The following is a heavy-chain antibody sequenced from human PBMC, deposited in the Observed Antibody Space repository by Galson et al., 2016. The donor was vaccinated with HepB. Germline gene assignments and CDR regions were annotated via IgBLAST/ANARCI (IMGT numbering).Heavy chain of an antibody. CDR1: GFSLSTGGMC. Sequence: PALVKPTQTLTLTCPFSGFSLSTGGMCVSWIRQPPGKALEWLARIDWDDAKWYSTSLETRLTISKDTSKNQVVLTMTNMDPVDTATYYCARDRPPGLGSPDMDVWGQGTTVTVSS. D-gene: IGHD3-10*01. V-gene: IGHV2-70*11. CDR2: IDWDDAK. CDR3: ARDRPPGLGSPDMDV. J-gene: IGHJ6*02.